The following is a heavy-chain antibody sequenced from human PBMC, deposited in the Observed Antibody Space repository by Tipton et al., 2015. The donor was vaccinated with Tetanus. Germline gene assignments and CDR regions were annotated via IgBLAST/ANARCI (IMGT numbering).Heavy chain of an antibody. CDR2: IYPGDSDA. D-gene: IGHD3-10*01. CDR3: ARLPKHYSASGST. V-gene: IGHV5-51*01. J-gene: IGHJ5*02. CDR1: GHNSRSYW. Sequence: GQLVQSGAEMKKPGQSLKISCEVSGHNSRSYWISWVRQMPGKGLEWMGIIYPGDSDAAYSPSFRGQVTISTDKSISTAYLEWSSLKASDTAIYFCARLPKHYSASGSTWGQGTLVTVSS.